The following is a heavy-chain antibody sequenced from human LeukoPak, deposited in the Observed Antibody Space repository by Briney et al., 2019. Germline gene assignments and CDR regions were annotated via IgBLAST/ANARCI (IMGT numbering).Heavy chain of an antibody. D-gene: IGHD7-27*01. Sequence: PGRSLRLSCAASGFTFDDYAMHWVRQAPGKGLEWVSGISWNSGSIGYADSVKGRFTISRDNAKNTLYLQMNSLRAEDTAVYYCARVSGDRMDVWGKGTTVTISS. J-gene: IGHJ6*03. CDR1: GFTFDDYA. CDR3: ARVSGDRMDV. CDR2: ISWNSGSI. V-gene: IGHV3-9*01.